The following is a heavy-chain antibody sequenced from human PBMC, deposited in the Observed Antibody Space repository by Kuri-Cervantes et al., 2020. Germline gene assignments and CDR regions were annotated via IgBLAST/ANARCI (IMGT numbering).Heavy chain of an antibody. J-gene: IGHJ3*02. Sequence: ASVKVSCKASGYTFTSYYMHWVRQAPGQGLEWMGIINPSGGSTSYAQKFQGRVTMTRDTSTSTVYMELSSLRSEDTAVYYCARVTLAPYYGDYEDDALDIWGQGTMVTVSS. V-gene: IGHV1-46*01. CDR1: GYTFTSYY. D-gene: IGHD4-17*01. CDR2: INPSGGST. CDR3: ARVTLAPYYGDYEDDALDI.